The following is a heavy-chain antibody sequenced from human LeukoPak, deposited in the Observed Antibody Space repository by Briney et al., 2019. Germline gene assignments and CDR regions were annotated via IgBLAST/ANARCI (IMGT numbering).Heavy chain of an antibody. V-gene: IGHV3-30*18. Sequence: PGGSLRLSCAVSGFTFSSYGMHWVRQAPGKGLEWVAVISYDGSHKHYAESVKGRLTISRDNFKNTLYLQMNSLRAEDTAVYYCAKERAAMAARGLDYWGQGTLVTVSS. D-gene: IGHD5-18*01. J-gene: IGHJ4*02. CDR3: AKERAAMAARGLDY. CDR1: GFTFSSYG. CDR2: ISYDGSHK.